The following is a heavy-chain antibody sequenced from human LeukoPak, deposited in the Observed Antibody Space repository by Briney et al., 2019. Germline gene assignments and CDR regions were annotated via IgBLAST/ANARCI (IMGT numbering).Heavy chain of an antibody. J-gene: IGHJ4*02. D-gene: IGHD3-10*01. CDR2: ISSSSSYI. V-gene: IGHV3-21*04. Sequence: GGSLRLSCAASRFTLSSYWMHWVRQAPGKGLEWVSSISSSSSYIYYADSVKGRFTISRDNSKNTLYLQMNSLRAEDTAVYYCARTDLLVRGVTYFDYWGQGTLVTVSS. CDR3: ARTDLLVRGVTYFDY. CDR1: RFTLSSYW.